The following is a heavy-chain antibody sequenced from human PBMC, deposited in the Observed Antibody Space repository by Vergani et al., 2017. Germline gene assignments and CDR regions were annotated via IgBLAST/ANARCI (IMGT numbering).Heavy chain of an antibody. CDR1: GYTFTSYD. D-gene: IGHD2-2*01. V-gene: IGHV1-18*01. Sequence: QVQLVPSGAEVKTPGASVTVSCKASGYTFTSYDINWVRQAPGQGLEWMGWISAYNGNTNYAQKLQGRVTMTTDTSTSTAYMELRSLRSDDTAVNYCARDIVVPAAIAYYYYGMDVWGQGTTVTVSS. CDR2: ISAYNGNT. CDR3: ARDIVVPAAIAYYYYGMDV. J-gene: IGHJ6*02.